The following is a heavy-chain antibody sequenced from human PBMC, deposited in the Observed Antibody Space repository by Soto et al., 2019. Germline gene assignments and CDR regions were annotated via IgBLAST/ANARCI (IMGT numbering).Heavy chain of an antibody. V-gene: IGHV1-18*04. CDR2: ISAYSART. CDR1: GYTFTNYA. Sequence: QVQLVQSGTEVKKPGASVKVSCKASGYTFTNYAISWVRQAPGQGREWMGWISAYSARTNYAQNLQGRVTMTTDTATSTAYMEVRSLRSDDTAVYYCARDRDYYYDNSDKYHSHYAMDVWGQGTTVTISS. J-gene: IGHJ6*02. D-gene: IGHD3-22*01. CDR3: ARDRDYYYDNSDKYHSHYAMDV.